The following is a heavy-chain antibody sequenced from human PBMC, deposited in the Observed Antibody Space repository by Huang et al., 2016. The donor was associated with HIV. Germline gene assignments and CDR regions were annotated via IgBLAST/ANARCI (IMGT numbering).Heavy chain of an antibody. J-gene: IGHJ3*02. CDR3: ARQGFGRNDAFDI. CDR1: GYTFTTYN. Sequence: QVQLVQTGAEVKKTGASVQVSCKTSGYTFTTYNINWVRQAPGRGLEWIGWIIPYNGNTNYAQRVQGRVTMTTDTSTTTAYMELRSLRSDDTAVYFCARQGFGRNDAFDIWGQGTMVSVSS. D-gene: IGHD3-10*01. V-gene: IGHV1-18*01. CDR2: IIPYNGNT.